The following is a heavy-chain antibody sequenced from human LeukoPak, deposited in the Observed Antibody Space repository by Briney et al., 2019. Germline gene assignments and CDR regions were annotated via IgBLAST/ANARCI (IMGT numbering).Heavy chain of an antibody. D-gene: IGHD3-16*01. Sequence: GGSLRLSCAASGFTFSSYAMHWVRQAPGKGLEWVAVISYDGSNKYYADSVKGRFTISRDNSKNTLYLQMNSLRAEDTAVYYCARESVGWGLWTPLDYWGQGILVTVSS. CDR2: ISYDGSNK. CDR3: ARESVGWGLWTPLDY. CDR1: GFTFSSYA. V-gene: IGHV3-30-3*01. J-gene: IGHJ4*02.